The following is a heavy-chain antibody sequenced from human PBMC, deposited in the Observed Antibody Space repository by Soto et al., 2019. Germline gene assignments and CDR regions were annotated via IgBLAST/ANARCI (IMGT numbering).Heavy chain of an antibody. CDR3: ARESGSYRSFDY. CDR1: GGPISSYS. CDR2: IYTSGTT. D-gene: IGHD3-16*02. Sequence: QVQLQESGPGLVKPSETLSLTCNVSGGPISSYSWTWIRQPAGKGLEWIGRIYTSGTTNYNPSLKSRVSMSVDTAKNQCALKLSSVTAADTAVYYCARESGSYRSFDYWGQGTLVPVSS. J-gene: IGHJ4*02. V-gene: IGHV4-4*07.